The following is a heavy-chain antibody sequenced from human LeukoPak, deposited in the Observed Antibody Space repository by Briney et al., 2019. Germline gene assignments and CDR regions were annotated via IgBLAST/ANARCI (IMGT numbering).Heavy chain of an antibody. V-gene: IGHV3-33*06. CDR2: IWYDGSNK. J-gene: IGHJ4*02. CDR3: AKAPTFSNAGTTNDF. D-gene: IGHD6-13*01. Sequence: GGSLRLSCAASGFTFSSYGMHWVRQAPGKGLEWVAVIWYDGSNKYYADSVKGRFTISRDNSKNTLYLQMNSLRAEDTAVYYCAKAPTFSNAGTTNDFWGQGTLVTVSS. CDR1: GFTFSSYG.